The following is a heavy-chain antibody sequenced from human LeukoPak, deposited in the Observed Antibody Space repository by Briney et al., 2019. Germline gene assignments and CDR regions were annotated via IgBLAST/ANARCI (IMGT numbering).Heavy chain of an antibody. D-gene: IGHD3-22*01. Sequence: ASVKVSFKASGYTLTSYYMHWVRQAPGQGLDWMGIINPSSGSTSYAQNFQGRVTMTRDTSTSTVYMELSSLRSEDTAVYYCARGRSGFSRGAFDIWGQGTMVTVSS. CDR2: INPSSGST. J-gene: IGHJ3*02. CDR1: GYTLTSYY. V-gene: IGHV1-46*01. CDR3: ARGRSGFSRGAFDI.